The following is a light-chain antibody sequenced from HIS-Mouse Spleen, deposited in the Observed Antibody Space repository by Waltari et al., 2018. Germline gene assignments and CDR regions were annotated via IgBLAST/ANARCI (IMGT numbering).Light chain of an antibody. CDR3: QQYYSYPRT. CDR2: AAS. Sequence: AIRMTQSPSSFSASTGDRVPITCRASQGISSYLAWYQQKPGIAPKLLIYAASTLQSGVPSRFSGSGAGTDFTLTISCLQSEDFATYYCQQYYSYPRTFGQGTKVEIK. J-gene: IGKJ1*01. V-gene: IGKV1-8*01. CDR1: QGISSY.